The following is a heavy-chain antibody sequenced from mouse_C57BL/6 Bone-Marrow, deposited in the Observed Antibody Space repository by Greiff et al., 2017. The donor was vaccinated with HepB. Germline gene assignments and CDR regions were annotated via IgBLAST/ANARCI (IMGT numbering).Heavy chain of an antibody. D-gene: IGHD2-4*01. V-gene: IGHV5-17*01. Sequence: EVKLMESGGGLVKPGGSLKLSCAASGFTFSDYGMHWVRQAPEKGLEWVAYISSGSSTIYYADTVKGRFTISRDNAKNTLFLQMTSLRSEDTAMYYCARYDYAFAYWGQGTLVTVSA. CDR1: GFTFSDYG. CDR3: ARYDYAFAY. CDR2: ISSGSSTI. J-gene: IGHJ3*01.